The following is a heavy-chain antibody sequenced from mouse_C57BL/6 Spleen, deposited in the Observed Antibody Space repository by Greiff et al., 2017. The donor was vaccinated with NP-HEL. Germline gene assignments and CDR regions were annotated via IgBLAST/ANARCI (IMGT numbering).Heavy chain of an antibody. V-gene: IGHV1-61*01. Sequence: QVQLQQPGAELVRPGSSVKLSCKASGYTFTSYWMDWVKQRPGQGLEWIGNIYPSDSETHYNQKFKDKATLTVDKSSSTAYMQLSSLTSEDSAVYYCASSNYYGSSYFDYWGQGTTRTVSS. D-gene: IGHD1-1*01. CDR1: GYTFTSYW. J-gene: IGHJ2*01. CDR3: ASSNYYGSSYFDY. CDR2: IYPSDSET.